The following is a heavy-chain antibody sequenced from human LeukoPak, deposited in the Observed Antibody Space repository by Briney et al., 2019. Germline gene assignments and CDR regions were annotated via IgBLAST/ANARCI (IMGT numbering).Heavy chain of an antibody. CDR3: ARCPFGCHYSPGWSWFDP. D-gene: IGHD1-26*01. CDR2: IIPIFGTA. Sequence: ASVKVSCKASGGTFSSYAISWVRQAPGQGLEWMGGIIPIFGTANYAQKFQGRVTMTADESTSTAYMELSSLRSEDPAVYYCARCPFGCHYSPGWSWFDPWGEGTLVTVSA. J-gene: IGHJ5*02. CDR1: GGTFSSYA. V-gene: IGHV1-69*13.